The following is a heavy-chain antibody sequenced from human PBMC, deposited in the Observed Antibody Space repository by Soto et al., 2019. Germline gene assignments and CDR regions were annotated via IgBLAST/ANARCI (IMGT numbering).Heavy chain of an antibody. CDR3: ARHPRTLLWFGEPLDY. J-gene: IGHJ4*02. D-gene: IGHD3-10*01. V-gene: IGHV3-11*06. CDR1: GFTFSDYY. Sequence: VGSLRLSCAASGFTFSDYYMSWIRQAPGKGLEWVSYISSSSSYTNYADSVKGRFTISRDNAKNSLYLQMNSLRAEDTAVYYCARHPRTLLWFGEPLDYWGQGTLVTVSS. CDR2: ISSSSSYT.